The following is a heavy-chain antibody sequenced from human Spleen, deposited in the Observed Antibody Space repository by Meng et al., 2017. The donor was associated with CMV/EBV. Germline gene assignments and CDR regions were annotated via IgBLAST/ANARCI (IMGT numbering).Heavy chain of an antibody. CDR3: ARAHCNRINCYFRFDP. CDR1: GGSFTGFY. CDR2: INHSEGT. J-gene: IGHJ5*02. D-gene: IGHD2-2*01. Sequence: SETLSLTCTLHGGSFTGFYWSWFRQPPGKGLEWIGGINHSEGTNYNPSLKRRFTISLDKSKNELSLVLTSATAADTAVYYCARAHCNRINCYFRFDPWGQGSLVTVSS. V-gene: IGHV4-34*01.